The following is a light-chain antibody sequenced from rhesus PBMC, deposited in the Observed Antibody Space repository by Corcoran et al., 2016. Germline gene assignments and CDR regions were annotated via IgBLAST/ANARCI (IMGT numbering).Light chain of an antibody. J-gene: IGKJ2*01. CDR3: QQYSSRPYS. V-gene: IGKV1-22*01. CDR1: QGISSW. CDR2: KAS. Sequence: DIQMTQSPSSLSASVGDTVTITCRASQGISSWLAWYQQKTGKAPKLLIYKASSLQSGVPSRFSGSGSGTDFTLTISSLQSEDFATYYGQQYSSRPYSFGQGTKVEIK.